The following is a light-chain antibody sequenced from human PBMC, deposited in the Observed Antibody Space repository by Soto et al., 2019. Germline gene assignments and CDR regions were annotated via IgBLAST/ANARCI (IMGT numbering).Light chain of an antibody. CDR2: GVS. CDR1: QSVSSNY. V-gene: IGKV3-20*01. CDR3: QQYDGSSTWT. J-gene: IGKJ1*01. Sequence: ETVLTQSPGTLSLSPGERATLSCRASQSVSSNYLSWYQQKPGQPPRLLIYGVSARATGIPDRFSGSGSVTDFSLTISRLEPADFAVYYCQQYDGSSTWTFGQGTKVEIK.